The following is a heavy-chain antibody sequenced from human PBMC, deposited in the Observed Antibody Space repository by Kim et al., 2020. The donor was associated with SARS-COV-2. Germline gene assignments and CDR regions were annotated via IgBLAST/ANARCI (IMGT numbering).Heavy chain of an antibody. J-gene: IGHJ6*02. D-gene: IGHD3-9*01. CDR3: ARVGGDYDILTGPRMGYYYGMDV. CDR2: ISAYNGNT. V-gene: IGHV1-18*04. CDR1: GYTFTSYG. Sequence: ASVNSCKASGYTFTSYGISWVRQAPGQGLEWMGWISAYNGNTNYAQKLQGRVTMTTDTSTSTAYMELRSLRSDDTAVYYCARVGGDYDILTGPRMGYYYGMDVWGQGTTVTVSS.